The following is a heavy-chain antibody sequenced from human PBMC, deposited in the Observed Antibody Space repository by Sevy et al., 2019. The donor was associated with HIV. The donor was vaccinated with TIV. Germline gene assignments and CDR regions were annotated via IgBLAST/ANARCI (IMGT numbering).Heavy chain of an antibody. V-gene: IGHV3-15*07. CDR2: IRSATDGGTT. CDR1: AFTFSNDW. D-gene: IGHD5-12*01. CDR3: ATLSGNYWGDWLDP. J-gene: IGHJ5*02. Sequence: GGSLRLSCVASAFTFSNDWMTWVRQAPGKGPEWVGHIRSATDGGTTDYAAPVKGRFTISRHDSKNTVYLEMNSLKIEDTGVYFCATLSGNYWGDWLDPWGQGTLVTVSS.